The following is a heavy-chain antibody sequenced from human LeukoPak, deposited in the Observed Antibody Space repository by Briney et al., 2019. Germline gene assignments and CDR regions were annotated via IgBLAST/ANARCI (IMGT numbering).Heavy chain of an antibody. J-gene: IGHJ4*02. V-gene: IGHV4-4*07. CDR1: GGSISSYY. CDR2: IYTSGST. D-gene: IGHD3-3*01. Sequence: SETLSLTCTVSGGSISSYYWSWIREPAGKGLEWIGRIYTSGSTNYNPSLKSRVTISVDKSKNQFSLKLSSVAAADTAVYYCARETGFYYFDYWGQGTLVTVSS. CDR3: ARETGFYYFDY.